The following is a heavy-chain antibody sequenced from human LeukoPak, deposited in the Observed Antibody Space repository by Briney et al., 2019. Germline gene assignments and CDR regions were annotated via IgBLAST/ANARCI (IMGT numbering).Heavy chain of an antibody. V-gene: IGHV4-30-4*08. CDR3: ARSAHSSGWYDY. CDR1: GGSISSGDYC. CDR2: MSNSGIT. Sequence: SQTLSLXCTVSGGSISSGDYCWNWIRQPPGEGLEWIGYMSNSGITYYNPSLKSRVTVSVDTSKKQFSLRLSSVTAADTAVYYCARSAHSSGWYDYWGQGTLVTVSS. J-gene: IGHJ4*02. D-gene: IGHD6-19*01.